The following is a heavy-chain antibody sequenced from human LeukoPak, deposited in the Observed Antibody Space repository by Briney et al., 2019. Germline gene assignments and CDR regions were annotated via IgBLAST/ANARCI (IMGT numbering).Heavy chain of an antibody. CDR3: ARDGVATGSYYYFDY. D-gene: IGHD1-26*01. V-gene: IGHV1-18*01. Sequence: ASVKVSCKASGYTFTSYGISWVRQAPGQGLEWMGWISAYNGNTSYAQKFQGRVTMTRDTSTSTVYMELSSLRSEDTAVYYCARDGVATGSYYYFDYWGQGTLVTVSS. J-gene: IGHJ4*02. CDR1: GYTFTSYG. CDR2: ISAYNGNT.